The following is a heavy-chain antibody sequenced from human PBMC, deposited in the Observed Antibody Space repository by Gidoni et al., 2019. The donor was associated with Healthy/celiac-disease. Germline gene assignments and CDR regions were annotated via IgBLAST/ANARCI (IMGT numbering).Heavy chain of an antibody. CDR1: GFTFSSYA. CDR2: ISYDGSNK. D-gene: IGHD3-16*01. CDR3: ATWGQPGGGMDV. J-gene: IGHJ6*02. Sequence: QVQLVESGGGVVQPGRSLRLSCAASGFTFSSYAMHWVRQAPGKGLEWVAVISYDGSNKYYADSVKGRFTISRDNSKNTLYLQMNSLRAEDTAVYYCATWGQPGGGMDVWGQGTTVTVSS. V-gene: IGHV3-30-3*01.